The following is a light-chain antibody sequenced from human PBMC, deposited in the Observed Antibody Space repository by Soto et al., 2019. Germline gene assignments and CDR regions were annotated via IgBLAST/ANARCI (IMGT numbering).Light chain of an antibody. CDR2: VAS. CDR3: HQYDVSPRT. V-gene: IGKV3-20*01. CDR1: QSVSRSY. J-gene: IGKJ1*01. Sequence: EIVLTQSPGTLSLSPGESATLSCRASQSVSRSYIAWYHQKPGQAPRLLIYVASTKTTGIPDRFSGSGSWTYFTLTISRLEPEDFAVYYCHQYDVSPRTFGQGTKVEIK.